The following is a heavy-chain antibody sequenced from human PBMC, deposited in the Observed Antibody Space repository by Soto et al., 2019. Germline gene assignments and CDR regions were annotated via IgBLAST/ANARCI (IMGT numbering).Heavy chain of an antibody. V-gene: IGHV4-59*12. CDR3: ARGDRYSGSFSDYFDP. J-gene: IGHJ5*02. CDR1: GGSLSGFP. D-gene: IGHD1-26*01. Sequence: SETLSLTCSVSGGSLSGFPWIWIRQPPGKGLEWVGYIYHTGRSNYNPSLKSRLTISLDMSRNQFSVRLTSVTAADTAVYFCARGDRYSGSFSDYFDPWGQGTLVTVSS. CDR2: IYHTGRS.